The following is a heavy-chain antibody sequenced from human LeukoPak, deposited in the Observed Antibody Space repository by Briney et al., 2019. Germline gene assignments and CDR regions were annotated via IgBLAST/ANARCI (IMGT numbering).Heavy chain of an antibody. CDR3: ATSGWYGDHDAFDI. Sequence: SETLSLTCAVYGGSFSGYYWSWIRQPPGKGLEWIGEINHSGSTNYNPSLKSRVTISVDTSKNQFSLKLSSVTAADTAVYYCATSGWYGDHDAFDIWGQGTMVTVSS. CDR2: INHSGST. J-gene: IGHJ3*02. D-gene: IGHD6-19*01. CDR1: GGSFSGYY. V-gene: IGHV4-34*01.